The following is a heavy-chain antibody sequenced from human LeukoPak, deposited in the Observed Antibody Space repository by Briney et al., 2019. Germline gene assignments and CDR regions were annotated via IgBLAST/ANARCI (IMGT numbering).Heavy chain of an antibody. Sequence: GGSLRLSCAASGFTFSSYWMSWVRQAPGKGLERVANIKQDGSEKYYVDSVKGRFTISRDNAKNSLYPQMNSLRAEDTAVYYCAREDFWSGYYQTDAFDTWGQGTMVTVSS. J-gene: IGHJ3*02. V-gene: IGHV3-7*01. CDR1: GFTFSSYW. D-gene: IGHD3-3*01. CDR3: AREDFWSGYYQTDAFDT. CDR2: IKQDGSEK.